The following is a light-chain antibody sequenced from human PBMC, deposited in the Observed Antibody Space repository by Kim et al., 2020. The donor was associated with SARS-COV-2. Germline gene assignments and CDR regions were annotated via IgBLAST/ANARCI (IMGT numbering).Light chain of an antibody. CDR3: NSRDRSTNQLV. Sequence: AWGQTVRIPCQGDTLRSHYATWYQQKPGQAPVVVIYGRNDRLSGIPDRFSGSSTGDTASLTINGAQAEDEADYYCNSRDRSTNQLVFGGGTQLTVL. J-gene: IGLJ2*01. V-gene: IGLV3-19*01. CDR2: GRN. CDR1: TLRSHY.